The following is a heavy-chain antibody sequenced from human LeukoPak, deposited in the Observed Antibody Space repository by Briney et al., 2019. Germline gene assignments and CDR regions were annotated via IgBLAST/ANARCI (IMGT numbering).Heavy chain of an antibody. CDR1: GGSISSHF. Sequence: SSGTLSLTCTVSGGSISSHFWSWVRQPPGKGLEWIGSIYYTGSTNYNPSLKSRITMSVDTSKNQFSLKLNSVTAADTAVYYCARDKKGSSCYYFWGQGTLVTVSS. V-gene: IGHV4-59*11. CDR3: ARDKKGSSCYYF. J-gene: IGHJ4*02. CDR2: IYYTGST. D-gene: IGHD2-2*01.